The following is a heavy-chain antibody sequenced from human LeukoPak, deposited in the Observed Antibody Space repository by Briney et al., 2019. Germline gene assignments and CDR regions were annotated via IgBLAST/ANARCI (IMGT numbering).Heavy chain of an antibody. J-gene: IGHJ4*02. CDR3: AKDRHPARTDGYYFDY. D-gene: IGHD1-14*01. V-gene: IGHV3-30*18. CDR1: AFTFRTYG. Sequence: GGSLRLSCAASAFTFRTYGMHWVRQAPGKGLEWVAVISYDANNKYYADSVKGRFTISRDNSKNTLYLQMNSLRPEDTAVYYCAKDRHPARTDGYYFDYWGQGTLATVSS. CDR2: ISYDANNK.